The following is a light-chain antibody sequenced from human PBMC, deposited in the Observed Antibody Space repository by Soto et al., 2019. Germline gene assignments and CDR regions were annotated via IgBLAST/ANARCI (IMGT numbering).Light chain of an antibody. Sequence: ERVMTQSPATLSVSPGERATLSCRASQSVGSNLAWYQQKPGQAPRLLIFGASSRATGVPARFSGSGSGTDFTLTISSLEPEDFAVYYCQQRSNWPPITFGQGTRLEIK. CDR1: QSVGSN. CDR2: GAS. V-gene: IGKV3-11*01. CDR3: QQRSNWPPIT. J-gene: IGKJ5*01.